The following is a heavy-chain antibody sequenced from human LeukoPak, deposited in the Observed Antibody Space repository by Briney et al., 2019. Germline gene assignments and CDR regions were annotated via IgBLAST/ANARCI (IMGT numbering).Heavy chain of an antibody. Sequence: GGSLRLSCAASGFTFSSYGMHWVRQAPGKGLEWVAFIRYDGSNKYYADSVKGRFTISRDNSKNTLYLQMNSLRAEDTAVYYCAKGGQLRFLEWLLFDYWGQGTLVTVSS. J-gene: IGHJ4*02. CDR3: AKGGQLRFLEWLLFDY. CDR2: IRYDGSNK. D-gene: IGHD3-3*01. CDR1: GFTFSSYG. V-gene: IGHV3-30*02.